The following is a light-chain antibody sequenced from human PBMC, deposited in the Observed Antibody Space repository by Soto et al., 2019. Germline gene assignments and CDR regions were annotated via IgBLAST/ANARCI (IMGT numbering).Light chain of an antibody. Sequence: DIQMTQSPSSLSASVGDRFTITCRASQTISDYLNWYQHKPGKAPKLLISASSSLQSGVPSRFSGSGSGTEFTLTISSLQSEDFAVYYCQQYNNWPFFGPGTKVDIK. CDR2: ASS. J-gene: IGKJ3*01. CDR1: QTISDY. V-gene: IGKV1-39*01. CDR3: QQYNNWPF.